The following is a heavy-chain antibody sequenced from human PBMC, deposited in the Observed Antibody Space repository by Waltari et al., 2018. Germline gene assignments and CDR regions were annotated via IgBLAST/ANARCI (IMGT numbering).Heavy chain of an antibody. CDR1: GGSISSYY. CDR3: ARESVTTSIDY. V-gene: IGHV4-59*01. Sequence: QVQLQESGPGLVKPSETLSLTCTVSGGSISSYYWSWIRQPPGKGLEWIGYIYYSGSTNYNPSLKSLVTISVDTSKNQFSLKLSSVTAADTAVYYFARESVTTSIDYWGQGTLVTVSS. D-gene: IGHD3-3*01. J-gene: IGHJ4*02. CDR2: IYYSGST.